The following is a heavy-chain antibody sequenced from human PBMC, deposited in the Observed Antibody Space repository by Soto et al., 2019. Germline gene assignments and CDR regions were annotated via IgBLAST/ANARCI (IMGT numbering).Heavy chain of an antibody. CDR1: GLTFINSL. V-gene: IGHV3-15*01. CDR2: IKNKANGGTS. D-gene: IGHD6-19*01. J-gene: IGHJ4*03. Sequence: GGSLRLSCSASGLTFINSLMYWFRQAPGRGLEWVGRIKNKANGGTSDYPAPVKGRFTISRDDSKNQMYLQMDSLETEDTAVYYCTTEMRPSNGWYGDFDTWGQGTLVTVSS. CDR3: TTEMRPSNGWYGDFDT.